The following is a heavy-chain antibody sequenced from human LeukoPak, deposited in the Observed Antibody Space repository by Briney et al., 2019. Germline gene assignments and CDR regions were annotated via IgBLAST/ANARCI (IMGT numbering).Heavy chain of an antibody. CDR1: GYTFTSYG. CDR3: AGRRRTRYCSSTSCYANWFVP. J-gene: IGHJ5*02. Sequence: ASVKVSCKASGYTFTSYGISWVRQAPGQGLEWMGWISAYNGNTNYAQKLQGRVTMTTDTSTSTAYMELRSLRSEDTAVYYCAGRRRTRYCSSTSCYANWFVPWGQGTLVTVSS. CDR2: ISAYNGNT. D-gene: IGHD2-2*01. V-gene: IGHV1-18*01.